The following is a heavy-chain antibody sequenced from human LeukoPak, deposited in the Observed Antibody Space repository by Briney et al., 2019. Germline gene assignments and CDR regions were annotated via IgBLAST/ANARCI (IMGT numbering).Heavy chain of an antibody. CDR2: IYYSGST. J-gene: IGHJ5*02. Sequence: SETLSLTCTVSGGSISSYYWSWIRQPPGKGLEWIGYIYYSGSTNYNPSLKSRVTISVDTSKNQFSLKLSSVTAADTAVYYCATLGYSYGSNWFDPWGQGTLVTVSS. CDR1: GGSISSYY. CDR3: ATLGYSYGSNWFDP. V-gene: IGHV4-59*01. D-gene: IGHD5-18*01.